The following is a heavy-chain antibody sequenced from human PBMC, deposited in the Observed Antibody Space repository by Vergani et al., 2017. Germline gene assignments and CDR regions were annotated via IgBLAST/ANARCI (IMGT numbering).Heavy chain of an antibody. D-gene: IGHD6-6*01. CDR1: GFTFSSYA. Sequence: EVQLVESGGGLVQPGGSLRLSCAASGFTFSSYAMSWVRQAPGKGLEWVSSISSSSTYIYSADSVKGRFSISRDNAKNSLYLQLNSLRAEDTAVYYCAGPDLGSSSPRLNYWGQGTLVTVSS. CDR2: ISSSSTYI. V-gene: IGHV3-21*01. J-gene: IGHJ4*02. CDR3: AGPDLGSSSPRLNY.